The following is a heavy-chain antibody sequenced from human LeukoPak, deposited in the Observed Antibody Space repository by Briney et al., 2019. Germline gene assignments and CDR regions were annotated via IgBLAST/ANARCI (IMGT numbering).Heavy chain of an antibody. D-gene: IGHD1-26*01. Sequence: GESLKISCKGSGYSLTSYWIGWVRQMPGKGLEWMGIIYPGDSDTRYSPSFQGQVTISADKSISTAYLQWSSLKASDTAMYYCARHWKSGSYQTVDWFDPWGQGTLVTVSS. CDR2: IYPGDSDT. CDR3: ARHWKSGSYQTVDWFDP. V-gene: IGHV5-51*01. J-gene: IGHJ5*02. CDR1: GYSLTSYW.